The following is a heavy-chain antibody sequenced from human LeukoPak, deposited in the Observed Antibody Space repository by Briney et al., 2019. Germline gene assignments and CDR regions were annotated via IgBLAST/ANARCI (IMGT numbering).Heavy chain of an antibody. CDR1: GHSFTSYW. CDR3: ARHDGYSFRFRYYYYGMDV. J-gene: IGHJ6*02. Sequence: GESLKISCKGSGHSFTSYWIGWVRQMPGKGLEWMGIIYPGDSDTRYSPSFQGQVTISADKSISTAYLQWSSLKASDTAMYYCARHDGYSFRFRYYYYGMDVWGQGTTVAVSS. D-gene: IGHD5-24*01. V-gene: IGHV5-51*01. CDR2: IYPGDSDT.